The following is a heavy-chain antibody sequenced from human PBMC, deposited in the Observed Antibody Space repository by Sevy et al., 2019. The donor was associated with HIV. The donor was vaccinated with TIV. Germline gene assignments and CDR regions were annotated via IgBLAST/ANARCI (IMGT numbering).Heavy chain of an antibody. J-gene: IGHJ3*01. D-gene: IGHD2-8*02. Sequence: GGSLRLSCVASGFNFNNHAMHWVRQAPGKGLEWVAFIRYDGSKEFYANSVKGPLTISRDNSRNTLYLEMNSLRPEDTAVYYCARDRKVLLVVYAIPFDVFDFWGQGTMVTVSS. CDR1: GFNFNNHA. CDR2: IRYDGSKE. V-gene: IGHV3-30*02. CDR3: ARDRKVLLVVYAIPFDVFDF.